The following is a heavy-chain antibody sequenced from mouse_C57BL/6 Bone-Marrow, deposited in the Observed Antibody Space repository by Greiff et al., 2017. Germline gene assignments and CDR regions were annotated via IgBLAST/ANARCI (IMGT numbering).Heavy chain of an antibody. Sequence: QVQLQQPGAELVRPGTSVKLSCKASGYTFTSYWMHWVKQRPGQGLEWIGVIDPSDSYTKYTQKFKGKATLTVDTSSSTAYMQLSSLTSEDSAVYYCAVYSKEWGQGTLVTVSA. D-gene: IGHD2-5*01. CDR1: GYTFTSYW. CDR3: AVYSKE. V-gene: IGHV1-59*01. CDR2: IDPSDSYT. J-gene: IGHJ3*02.